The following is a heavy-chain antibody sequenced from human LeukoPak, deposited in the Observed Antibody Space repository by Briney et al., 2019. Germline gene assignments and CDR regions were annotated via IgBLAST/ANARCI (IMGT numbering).Heavy chain of an antibody. CDR1: DDSIRSYY. D-gene: IGHD3-10*01. V-gene: IGHV4-59*01. Sequence: SETLSLTCTVSDDSIRSYYWSWIRQSPGKGLEWIGYIYYSGNTNYNPSFRSRVTISLDTSKNQFSLRLNSVTAADTAVYYCARDGKLGSGRYYFDSWGRGALVSVSS. CDR3: ARDGKLGSGRYYFDS. CDR2: IYYSGNT. J-gene: IGHJ4*02.